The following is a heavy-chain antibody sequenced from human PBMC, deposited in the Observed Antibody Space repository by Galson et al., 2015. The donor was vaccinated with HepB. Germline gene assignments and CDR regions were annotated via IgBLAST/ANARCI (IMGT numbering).Heavy chain of an antibody. CDR2: INPSGGST. D-gene: IGHD4-11*01. Sequence: SVKVSCKASGYTFTSYYMHWVRQAPGQGLEWMGIINPSGGSTSYAQKFQGRVTMTRDTSTSTVYMELSSLRSEDTAVYYCARVPLYTEGYSNYGDYWGQGTLVTVSS. J-gene: IGHJ4*02. CDR3: ARVPLYTEGYSNYGDY. CDR1: GYTFTSYY. V-gene: IGHV1-46*01.